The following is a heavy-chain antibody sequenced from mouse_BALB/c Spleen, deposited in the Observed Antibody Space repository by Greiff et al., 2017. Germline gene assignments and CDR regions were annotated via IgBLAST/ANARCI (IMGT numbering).Heavy chain of an antibody. Sequence: VKLVESGAELVKPGASVKLSCKASGYTFTSYYMYWVKQRPGQGLEWIGEINPSNGGTNFNEKFKSKATLTVDKSSSTAYMQLSSLTSEDSAVYYCTREYGPSFAYWGQGTLVTVSA. CDR1: GYTFTSYY. D-gene: IGHD2-10*02. J-gene: IGHJ3*01. V-gene: IGHV1S81*02. CDR3: TREYGPSFAY. CDR2: INPSNGGT.